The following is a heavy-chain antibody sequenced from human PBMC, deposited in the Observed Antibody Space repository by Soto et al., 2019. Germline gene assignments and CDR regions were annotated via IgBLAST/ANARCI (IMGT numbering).Heavy chain of an antibody. Sequence: QVQLVESGGCVVQPGRSLRLSCAASGFTFSSYAMDWVSQAPGKGLEWVAVISYDGSNKYYADSVKGRFTISRDNSKNTLYLQMNSLRAEDTAVYYCARDQKPDYWGQGTLVTVSS. CDR1: GFTFSSYA. CDR2: ISYDGSNK. J-gene: IGHJ4*02. CDR3: ARDQKPDY. V-gene: IGHV3-30-3*01.